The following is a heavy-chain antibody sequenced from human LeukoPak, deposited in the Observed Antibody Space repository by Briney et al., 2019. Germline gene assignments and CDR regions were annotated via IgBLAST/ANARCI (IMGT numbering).Heavy chain of an antibody. D-gene: IGHD3-3*01. CDR3: ARESGPDFWSGYRYYFDY. CDR1: GFTFSSYA. V-gene: IGHV3-30-3*01. J-gene: IGHJ4*02. CDR2: ISYDGSNK. Sequence: PGRSLRLSCAASGFTFSSYAMPWVRQAPGKGLEWVAVISYDGSNKYYADSVKGRFTISRDNSKNTLYLQMNSLRAEDTAVYYCARESGPDFWSGYRYYFDYWGQGTLVTVSS.